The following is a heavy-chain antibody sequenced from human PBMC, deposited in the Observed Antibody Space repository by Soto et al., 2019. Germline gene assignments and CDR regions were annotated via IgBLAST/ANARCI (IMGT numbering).Heavy chain of an antibody. D-gene: IGHD2-15*01. CDR3: TTYSTQTFCDGGPCYSVQTKIHDS. CDR1: GFTFSSYA. CDR2: ISYDGSNK. J-gene: IGHJ4*02. Sequence: PGGSLRLSCAASGFTFSSYAMHWVRQAPGKGLEWVAVISYDGSNKYYADPVKGRFTISRDNSNNTLYLQMNSLRTEDTAVYYCTTYSTQTFCDGGPCYSVQTKIHDSWGQGILVTVSS. V-gene: IGHV3-30-3*01.